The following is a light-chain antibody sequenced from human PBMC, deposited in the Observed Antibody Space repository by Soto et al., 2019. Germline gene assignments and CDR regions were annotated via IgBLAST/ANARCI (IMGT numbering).Light chain of an antibody. V-gene: IGLV3-21*04. Sequence: SSELTQPPSVSVAPGKTARITCGGNKIGSKSVHWYQQKPGQAPVLVIYYDSDRPSGIPERFSGSNSGNTATLTISRVEAGDEADYYCQVWDSSSDHPRVFGGGTKLTVL. J-gene: IGLJ2*01. CDR1: KIGSKS. CDR2: YDS. CDR3: QVWDSSSDHPRV.